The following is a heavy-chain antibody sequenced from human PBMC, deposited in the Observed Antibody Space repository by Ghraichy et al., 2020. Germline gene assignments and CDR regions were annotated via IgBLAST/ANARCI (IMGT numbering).Heavy chain of an antibody. V-gene: IGHV3-30*02. CDR1: GFTFSNSG. Sequence: GGSLRLSCAASGFTFSNSGMHWVRQTPGKGLEWVSLIRYDGSTEYYADSVKGRFTTSRDISKNTLYLQMNSLRAEDTAVYFCANNHGYAMDVWGQGTTVTVSS. J-gene: IGHJ6*02. CDR3: ANNHGYAMDV. CDR2: IRYDGSTE.